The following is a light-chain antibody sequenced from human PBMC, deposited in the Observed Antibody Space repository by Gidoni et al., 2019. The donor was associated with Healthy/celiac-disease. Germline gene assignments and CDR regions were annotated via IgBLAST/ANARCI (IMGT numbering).Light chain of an antibody. CDR3: QQRSNWPPQYT. CDR2: DAS. Sequence: PGERATLSCRASQSVSSYLAWYQQKPGQAPRLLIYDASNRATGIPARFSGSESGTDFTLTISSLEPEDFAVYYCQQRSNWPPQYTFGQGTKLEIK. CDR1: QSVSSY. J-gene: IGKJ2*01. V-gene: IGKV3-11*01.